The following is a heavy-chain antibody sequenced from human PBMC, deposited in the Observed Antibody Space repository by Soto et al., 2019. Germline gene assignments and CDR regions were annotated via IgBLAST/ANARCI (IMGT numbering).Heavy chain of an antibody. J-gene: IGHJ4*02. V-gene: IGHV4-59*01. CDR1: GGSISSYY. CDR3: ARGNKPYYFDY. CDR2: IYYSGST. Sequence: SETLSLTCTVSGGSISSYYWSWFRQPPGKGLEWIGYIYYSGSTNYNPSLKSRVTISVDTSKNQFSLKLSSVTAADTAVYYCARGNKPYYFDYWGQGTLVTVSS.